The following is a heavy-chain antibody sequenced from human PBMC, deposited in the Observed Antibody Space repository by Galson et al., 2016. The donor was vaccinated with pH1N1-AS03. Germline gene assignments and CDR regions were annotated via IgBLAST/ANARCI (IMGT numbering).Heavy chain of an antibody. CDR3: TGGHVDTTLAVDY. D-gene: IGHD5-18*01. CDR2: IYPSGNP. J-gene: IGHJ4*02. Sequence: TLSLTCTVSGDSISDGFFYWTWIRQPAGKGLEWIGRIYPSGNPKYNPSLKSRVSISVDTSKNQFSLQLKSVTAGDTAVYFCTGGHVDTTLAVDYWGQGTLVTVSS. CDR1: GDSISDGFFY. V-gene: IGHV4-61*02.